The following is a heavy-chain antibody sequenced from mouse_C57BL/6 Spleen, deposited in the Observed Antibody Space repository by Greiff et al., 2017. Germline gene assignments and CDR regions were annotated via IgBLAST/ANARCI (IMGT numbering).Heavy chain of an antibody. J-gene: IGHJ2*01. D-gene: IGHD1-1*01. CDR3: ARATTVVVERYFDY. Sequence: EVQLQQSGPELVKPGASVKIPCKASGYTFTDYNMDWVKQSHGKSLEWIGDINPNNGGTIYNQKFKGKATLTVDKSSSTAYMELRSLTSEDTAVYYCARATTVVVERYFDYWGQGTTLTVSS. CDR2: INPNNGGT. CDR1: GYTFTDYN. V-gene: IGHV1-18*01.